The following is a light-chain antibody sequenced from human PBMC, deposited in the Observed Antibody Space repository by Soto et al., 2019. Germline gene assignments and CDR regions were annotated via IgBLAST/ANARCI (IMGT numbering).Light chain of an antibody. J-gene: IGLJ3*02. CDR2: MVS. V-gene: IGLV2-14*01. CDR1: SSDVGNYNY. Sequence: QSALTQPASVSGSPGQSITISCTGTSSDVGNYNYVSWYQQYPGRVPKLLIYMVSNRPSGVVDRFSGSRSGTSASLAISGLRSEDEADYYCATWDDDLTGPVFGGGTKLTVL. CDR3: ATWDDDLTGPV.